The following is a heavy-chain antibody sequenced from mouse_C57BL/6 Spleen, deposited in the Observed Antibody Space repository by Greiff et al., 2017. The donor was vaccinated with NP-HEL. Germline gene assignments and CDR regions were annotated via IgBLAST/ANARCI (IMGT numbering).Heavy chain of an antibody. CDR1: GYSITSGYY. D-gene: IGHD1-1*01. J-gene: IGHJ1*03. V-gene: IGHV3-6*01. CDR2: ISYDGSN. Sequence: EVQLVESGPGLVKPSQSLSLTCSVTGYSITSGYYWNWIRQFPGNKLEWMGYISYDGSNNYNPSLKNRISITRDTSKNQFFLKLNSVTTEDTATYYCAREGYYYGSSYWYFDVGGTGTTVTVSS. CDR3: AREGYYYGSSYWYFDV.